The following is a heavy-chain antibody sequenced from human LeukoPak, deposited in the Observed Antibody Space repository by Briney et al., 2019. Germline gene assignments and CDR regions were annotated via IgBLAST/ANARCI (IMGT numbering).Heavy chain of an antibody. Sequence: GGSLRLSCAASGFTFTDWYMSWIRQAPGKGLQWLSYISSSSSDTSYADSVRGRFTISRDNAKKSVYLQVNSLRAEDTAIYYCVKSAGRNGGNWGQGTLVTVSS. V-gene: IGHV3-11*06. J-gene: IGHJ4*02. D-gene: IGHD1-26*01. CDR3: VKSAGRNGGN. CDR2: ISSSSSDT. CDR1: GFTFTDWY.